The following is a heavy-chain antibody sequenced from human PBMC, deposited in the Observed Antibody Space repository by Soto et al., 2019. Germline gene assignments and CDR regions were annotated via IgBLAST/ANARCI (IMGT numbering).Heavy chain of an antibody. CDR1: GYTFTGYY. Sequence: ASVKVSCKASGYTFTGYYMHWVRQAPGQGLEWMGWINPNSGNTNYAQKLQGRVTMTTDTSTSTAYMELRSLRSDDTAVYYCARDRSYFDYWGQGTLVTVSS. V-gene: IGHV1-18*04. CDR2: INPNSGNT. J-gene: IGHJ4*02. CDR3: ARDRSYFDY.